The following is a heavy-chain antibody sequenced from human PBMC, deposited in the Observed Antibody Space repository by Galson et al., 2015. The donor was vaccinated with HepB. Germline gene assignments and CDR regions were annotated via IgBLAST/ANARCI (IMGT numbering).Heavy chain of an antibody. CDR1: GYTFSDYY. J-gene: IGHJ5*02. CDR3: ARVEDQTGYCRSPNCYEH. CDR2: VYPNSGAT. D-gene: IGHD2-2*01. V-gene: IGHV1-2*02. Sequence: SVKVSCKASGYTFSDYYIHWVRQAPGQTLEWMGWVYPNSGATKYAQKFQGKVTMTRDTSISTAYMEVTSDDTAIYYCARVEDQTGYCRSPNCYEHWGQGTLVTVSS.